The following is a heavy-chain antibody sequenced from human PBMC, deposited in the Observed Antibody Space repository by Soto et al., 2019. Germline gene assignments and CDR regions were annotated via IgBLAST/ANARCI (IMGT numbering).Heavy chain of an antibody. CDR3: ARPIPRWSYHYGMDV. D-gene: IGHD2-15*01. Sequence: QLVESGGRGVQPGRSLRLSCEASEFTFSIYAMHWVRQAPGRGLEWVALISFDGANEYYADSVNGRFIISRDNSKSMVYLQMNSLRPDDTSIYYCARPIPRWSYHYGMDVWGQGTTVTVSS. V-gene: IGHV3-30-3*01. CDR1: EFTFSIYA. J-gene: IGHJ6*02. CDR2: ISFDGANE.